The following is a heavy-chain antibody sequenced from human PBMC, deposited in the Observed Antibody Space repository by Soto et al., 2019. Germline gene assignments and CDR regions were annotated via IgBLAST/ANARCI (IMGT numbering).Heavy chain of an antibody. V-gene: IGHV1-8*01. CDR2: MNPNSGDT. Sequence: QVQLVQSGAEVKKPGASVKVSCKASGYTFTSYEINWVRQATGQGLEWMGWMNPNSGDTGYAQKFQGRVTMPRNTSISTAYMELSSLRSEDTAVYYCAIGELRWFWDLLRWGQGTLVTVSS. J-gene: IGHJ4*02. CDR1: GYTFTSYE. D-gene: IGHD3-10*01. CDR3: AIGELRWFWDLLR.